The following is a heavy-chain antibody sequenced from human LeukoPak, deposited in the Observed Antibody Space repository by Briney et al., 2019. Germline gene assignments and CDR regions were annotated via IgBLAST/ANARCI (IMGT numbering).Heavy chain of an antibody. D-gene: IGHD3-10*01. CDR1: GGSFSGYY. CDR3: ARLRRHGSGCPWGYYGMDV. J-gene: IGHJ6*02. V-gene: IGHV4-34*01. Sequence: SETLSLTCAVYGGSFSGYYWSWIRQPPGKGLEWIGDINHSGSTNYNPSLKSRVTISVDTSKNQFSLKLSSVTAADTAVYYCARLRRHGSGCPWGYYGMDVWGQGTTVTVSS. CDR2: INHSGST.